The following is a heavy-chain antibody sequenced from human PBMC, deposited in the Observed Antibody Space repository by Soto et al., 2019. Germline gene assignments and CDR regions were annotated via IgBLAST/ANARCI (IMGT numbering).Heavy chain of an antibody. CDR2: ISGSGGST. CDR3: AKDLAEDYYDSSGYYFGYYYYGMDV. CDR1: GFTFSSYA. D-gene: IGHD3-22*01. Sequence: GGSLRLSCAASGFTFSSYAMSWVRQAPGKGLEWVSAISGSGGSTYYADSVKGRFTISRDNSKNTLYLQMNSLRAEDTAVYYCAKDLAEDYYDSSGYYFGYYYYGMDVWGQGTTVTVSS. J-gene: IGHJ6*02. V-gene: IGHV3-23*01.